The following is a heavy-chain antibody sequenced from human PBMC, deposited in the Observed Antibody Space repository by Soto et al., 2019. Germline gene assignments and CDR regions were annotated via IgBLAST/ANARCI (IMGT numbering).Heavy chain of an antibody. CDR1: GFTFSSYA. CDR3: ARAGTYYDFWSGYYTRRYYGMDV. D-gene: IGHD3-3*01. J-gene: IGHJ6*02. CDR2: ISYDGSNK. Sequence: GGSLRLSCAASGFTFSSYAMHWVRQAPGKGLEWVAVISYDGSNKYYADSVKGRFTISRDNSKNTLYLQMNSLRAGDTAVYYWARAGTYYDFWSGYYTRRYYGMDVWGQGTTVTVSS. V-gene: IGHV3-30-3*01.